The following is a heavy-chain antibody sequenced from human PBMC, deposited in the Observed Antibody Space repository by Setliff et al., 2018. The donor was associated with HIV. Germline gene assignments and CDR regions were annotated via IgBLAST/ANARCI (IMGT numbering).Heavy chain of an antibody. CDR2: INSDGSST. D-gene: IGHD5-12*01. V-gene: IGHV3-74*01. Sequence: PGGSLRLSCTTSGFTLSSHWMHWVRQAPGKGLVWVSRINSDGSSTRSADSVKGRFTISRDNAKNTLYLQMNSLRAEDTAVYYCVREEVATISPYYYYYMDVWGKGTTVTVSS. CDR1: GFTLSSHW. J-gene: IGHJ6*03. CDR3: VREEVATISPYYYYYMDV.